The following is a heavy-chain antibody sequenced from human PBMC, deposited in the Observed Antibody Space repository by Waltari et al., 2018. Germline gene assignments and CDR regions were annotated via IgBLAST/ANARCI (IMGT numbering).Heavy chain of an antibody. Sequence: QVQLVQSGAEVTKPGASVKVSCKASGYTFTSYDINWVRQATGQGLEWMGWMNPNSGNTGYAQKFQGRVTITRNTSISTAYMELSSLRSEDTAVYYCARGRRGYGDYLVFDWGQGTLVTVSS. V-gene: IGHV1-8*03. CDR2: MNPNSGNT. J-gene: IGHJ4*02. CDR1: GYTFTSYD. D-gene: IGHD4-17*01. CDR3: ARGRRGYGDYLVFD.